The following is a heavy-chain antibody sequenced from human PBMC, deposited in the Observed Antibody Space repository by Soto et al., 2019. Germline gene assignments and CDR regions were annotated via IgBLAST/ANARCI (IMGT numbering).Heavy chain of an antibody. D-gene: IGHD3-22*01. Sequence: PGPSLRLSYAASGFTFSSYGLHGVRQAPGKGLEWVAVISYDGSNNHYADSVKGRFSISRDNSQNTLYMQMNSLRGEDTAVYYCAKWGDYYYDSSGYYAIPPLDYWRQET. CDR3: AKWGDYYYDSSGYYAIPPLDY. J-gene: IGHJ4*02. CDR2: ISYDGSNN. CDR1: GFTFSSYG. V-gene: IGHV3-30*18.